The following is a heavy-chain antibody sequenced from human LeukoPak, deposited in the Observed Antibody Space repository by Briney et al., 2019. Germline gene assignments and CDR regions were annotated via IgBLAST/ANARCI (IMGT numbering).Heavy chain of an antibody. J-gene: IGHJ4*02. CDR2: ISYDGSTV. V-gene: IGHV3-30-3*01. Sequence: GGSLSLSCAASGFTFNSYAMFWVRQAPGKGLEWVAVISYDGSTVYYAGSVKGRFTISRDTSENTLSLQMSSLRVEDTAVYFCTRPSGVGSNWDSPFDHWGQGTLVTVSS. CDR3: TRPSGVGSNWDSPFDH. D-gene: IGHD6-13*01. CDR1: GFTFNSYA.